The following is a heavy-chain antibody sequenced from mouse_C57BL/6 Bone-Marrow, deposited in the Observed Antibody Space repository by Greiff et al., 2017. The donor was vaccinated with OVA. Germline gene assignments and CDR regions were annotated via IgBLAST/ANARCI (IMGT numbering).Heavy chain of an antibody. V-gene: IGHV1-9*01. CDR2: ILPGSGST. D-gene: IGHD1-1*01. J-gene: IGHJ2*01. CDR3: ARGGGLVTTVVAGFDY. Sequence: QVQLQQSGAELMKPGASVKLSCKATGYTFTGYWIEWVKQRPGHGLEWIGEILPGSGSTNYNEKFKGKATFTADTSSNTAYMQLSSLTTEDSAIYYCARGGGLVTTVVAGFDYWGQGTTLTVSS. CDR1: GYTFTGYW.